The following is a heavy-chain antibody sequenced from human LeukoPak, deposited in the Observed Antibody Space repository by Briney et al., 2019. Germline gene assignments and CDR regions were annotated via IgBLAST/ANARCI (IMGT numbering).Heavy chain of an antibody. D-gene: IGHD2-21*02. Sequence: ASVKVSCKASGYTFTSYGISWVRQAPGQGLEWMGWTSAYNGNTNYAQKLQGRVTMTTDTSTSTAYMELRSLRSDDTAVYYCARVGGGDLHDAFDIWGQGTMVTVSS. CDR3: ARVGGGDLHDAFDI. J-gene: IGHJ3*02. V-gene: IGHV1-18*01. CDR1: GYTFTSYG. CDR2: TSAYNGNT.